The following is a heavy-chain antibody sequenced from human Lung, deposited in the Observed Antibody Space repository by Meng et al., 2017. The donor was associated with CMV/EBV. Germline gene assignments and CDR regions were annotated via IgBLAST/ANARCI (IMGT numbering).Heavy chain of an antibody. D-gene: IGHD2-2*01. Sequence: ASXXVSXKASGYTFTGYYMHWVRQAPGQGLEWMGWINPNSGGTNYAQKFQGRVTMTRDTSISTAYMELSRLRSDDTAVYYCARGYCSSTSCPTVMDFWGQGXTVTVSS. CDR3: ARGYCSSTSCPTVMDF. J-gene: IGHJ6*02. V-gene: IGHV1-2*02. CDR2: INPNSGGT. CDR1: GYTFTGYY.